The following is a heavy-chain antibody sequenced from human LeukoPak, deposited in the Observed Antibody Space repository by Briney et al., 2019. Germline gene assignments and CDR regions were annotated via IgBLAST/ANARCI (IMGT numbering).Heavy chain of an antibody. CDR2: IYHSGST. J-gene: IGHJ4*02. CDR3: AREDDSGSYLFDS. CDR1: GGSISSSNW. Sequence: SGTLSLTCAVSGGSISSSNWWSWVRQPPGKGLEWIGEIYHSGSTNYDPSLKSRVTISVDKSKNRFSLMLSSVTAADTAVYYCAREDDSGSYLFDSWGQGTLVTVSS. D-gene: IGHD3-10*01. V-gene: IGHV4-4*02.